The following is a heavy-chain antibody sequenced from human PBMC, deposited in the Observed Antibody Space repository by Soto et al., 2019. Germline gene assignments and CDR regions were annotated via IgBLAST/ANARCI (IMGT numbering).Heavy chain of an antibody. J-gene: IGHJ6*03. Sequence: GGSLRLSCAASGFTFSSYAMSWVRQAPGKGLEWVSAISGSGGSTYYADTVKGRFTISRDNSKNTLYLQMNSLRAEDTAVYYCAMGGSFPPRFLEWLSPSYYYYYYMDVWGKGTTVTVSS. V-gene: IGHV3-23*01. D-gene: IGHD3-3*01. CDR3: AMGGSFPPRFLEWLSPSYYYYYYMDV. CDR1: GFTFSSYA. CDR2: ISGSGGST.